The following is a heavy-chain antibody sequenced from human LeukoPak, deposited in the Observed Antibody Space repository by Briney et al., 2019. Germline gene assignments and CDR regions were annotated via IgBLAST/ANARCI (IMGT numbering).Heavy chain of an antibody. CDR2: IKQGGSEE. CDR3: ARDPYSSTWSYGMDV. V-gene: IGHV3-7*05. CDR1: GFIFSSYW. D-gene: IGHD6-6*01. J-gene: IGHJ6*02. Sequence: GGSLRLSCAASGFIFSSYWMSWVRQAPGKGLEWVANIKQGGSEEVYVDSVKGRFTISRDNAKNSLFLQMNTLRAEDTAVYYCARDPYSSTWSYGMDVWGQGTTVTVSS.